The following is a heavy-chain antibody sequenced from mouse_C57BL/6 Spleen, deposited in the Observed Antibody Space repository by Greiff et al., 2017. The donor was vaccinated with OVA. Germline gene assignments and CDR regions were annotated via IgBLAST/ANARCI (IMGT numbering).Heavy chain of an antibody. D-gene: IGHD2-5*01. V-gene: IGHV1-4*01. CDR3: AKIEGYSNFDD. Sequence: VQLQESGAELARPGASVKMSCKASGYTFTSYTMHWVKQRPGQGLEWIGYINPSSGYTKYNQKFKDKATLTADKSSSTAYMQLSSLTSEDSAVYYCAKIEGYSNFDDWGQGTTLTVSS. J-gene: IGHJ2*01. CDR1: GYTFTSYT. CDR2: INPSSGYT.